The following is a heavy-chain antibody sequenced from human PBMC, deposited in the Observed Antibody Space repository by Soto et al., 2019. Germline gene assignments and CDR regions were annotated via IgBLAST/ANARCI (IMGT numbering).Heavy chain of an antibody. J-gene: IGHJ6*02. CDR1: GGSFSGCY. Sequence: SESLSLTCAVYGGSFSGCYWSWIRQPPGKGLEWIGEINHSGSTNSNPSLKSRVTISVDTSKNRFSLKLSSVTAADTAVYYCAREVGGSSWSPRPYYYYYGMDVWGQGTTVTVSS. CDR3: AREVGGSSWSPRPYYYYYGMDV. V-gene: IGHV4-34*01. D-gene: IGHD6-13*01. CDR2: INHSGST.